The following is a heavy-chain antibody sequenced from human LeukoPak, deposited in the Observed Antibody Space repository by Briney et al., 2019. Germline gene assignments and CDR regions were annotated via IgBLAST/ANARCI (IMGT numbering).Heavy chain of an antibody. J-gene: IGHJ4*02. D-gene: IGHD4-11*01. CDR3: ARSVPDYTRFDY. CDR2: FKTKYNQV. V-gene: IGHV3-23*05. CDR1: GFTFSDYA. Sequence: QPGGSLRLSCVASGFTFSDYAMNWVRQAPGKGLEWVSTFKTKYNQVYYAESVRGRFTISTDNSEKTVYLQMNSLRVEDTALYYCARSVPDYTRFDYWAREPWSPSPQ.